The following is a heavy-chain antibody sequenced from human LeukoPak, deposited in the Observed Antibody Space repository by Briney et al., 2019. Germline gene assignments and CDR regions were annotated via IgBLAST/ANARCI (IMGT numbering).Heavy chain of an antibody. J-gene: IGHJ6*03. V-gene: IGHV1-18*01. CDR1: GYTFTSYG. CDR3: ARGLRYSYGLGGYYYYYMDV. D-gene: IGHD5-18*01. CDR2: ISAYNGNT. Sequence: ASVKVSCKASGYTFTSYGISWVRQAPGQGLEWMGWISAYNGNTNYAQKLQGRVTMTTDTSTSTAYMELRSLRSDDTAVYYCARGLRYSYGLGGYYYYYMDVWGKGTTVTVSS.